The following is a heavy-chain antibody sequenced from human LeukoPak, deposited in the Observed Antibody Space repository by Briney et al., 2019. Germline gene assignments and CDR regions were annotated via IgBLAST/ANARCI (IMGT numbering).Heavy chain of an antibody. J-gene: IGHJ6*03. V-gene: IGHV4-4*07. CDR2: ISASGST. CDR3: ARDQDVVVVPAAMRNHYYYYMDV. CDR1: GGSISSYY. Sequence: PSETLSLTCTVSGGSISSYYWSWVRQPAGKGLEWIGRISASGSTNYNPSLKSRVTMSVDTSKNQFSLKLSSVTAADAAVYYCARDQDVVVVPAAMRNHYYYYMDVWGKGTTVTVSS. D-gene: IGHD2-2*01.